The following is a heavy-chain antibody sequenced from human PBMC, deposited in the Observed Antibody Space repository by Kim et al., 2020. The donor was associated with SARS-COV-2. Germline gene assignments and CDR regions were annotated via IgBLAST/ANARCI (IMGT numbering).Heavy chain of an antibody. Sequence: ASVKVSCKASGYTFTGYYMHWVRQAPGQGLEWMGRINPNSGGTNYAQKFQGRVTMTRDTSISTAYMELSRLRSDDTAVYYCARDYSNYGGYMDVWGKGTTVTVSS. D-gene: IGHD4-4*01. J-gene: IGHJ6*03. V-gene: IGHV1-2*06. CDR1: GYTFTGYY. CDR2: INPNSGGT. CDR3: ARDYSNYGGYMDV.